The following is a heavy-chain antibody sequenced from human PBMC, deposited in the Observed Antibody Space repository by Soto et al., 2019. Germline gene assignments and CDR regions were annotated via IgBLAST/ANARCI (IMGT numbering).Heavy chain of an antibody. CDR3: ARVRRHYDYGDYRYYFDY. CDR2: IYYFGNT. D-gene: IGHD4-17*01. Sequence: SETLSLTCTVSDGSISSYYWSWIRQPPGKGLEWIGYIYYFGNTNYNPSLKSRVTISVDTSKNQFSLKLSSVTAADTAVYYCARVRRHYDYGDYRYYFDYWGQGTLVTVSS. V-gene: IGHV4-59*01. J-gene: IGHJ4*02. CDR1: DGSISSYY.